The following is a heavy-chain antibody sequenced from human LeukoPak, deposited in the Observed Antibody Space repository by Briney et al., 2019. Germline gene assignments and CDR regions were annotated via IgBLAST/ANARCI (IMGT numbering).Heavy chain of an antibody. CDR2: ISPNSGGT. CDR1: GYTFTGYY. V-gene: IGHV1-2*04. J-gene: IGHJ3*02. CDR3: ARAHYYGSGSYYPRGAFDI. Sequence: RVASVKVSCKASGYTFTGYYMHWVRQAPGQGLEWMGWISPNSGGTNYAQKFQGWVTMTRDTSISTAYMELSRLRSDDTAVYYCARAHYYGSGSYYPRGAFDIWDQGTMVTVSS. D-gene: IGHD3-10*01.